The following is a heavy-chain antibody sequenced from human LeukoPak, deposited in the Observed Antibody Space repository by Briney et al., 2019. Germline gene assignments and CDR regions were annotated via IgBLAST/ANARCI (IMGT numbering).Heavy chain of an antibody. Sequence: SETLSLTCTVSGGSISSYYWSWIRQPPGKGLEWIGRIYISGSTNYNPSPNSRVTMSVDTSKNQFSLTLSSVSATDPGLYYAARGNGSSWYCLDYWGQGTLVTVS. CDR1: GGSISSYY. D-gene: IGHD6-13*01. CDR2: IYISGST. J-gene: IGHJ4*02. V-gene: IGHV4-4*07. CDR3: ARGNGSSWYCLDY.